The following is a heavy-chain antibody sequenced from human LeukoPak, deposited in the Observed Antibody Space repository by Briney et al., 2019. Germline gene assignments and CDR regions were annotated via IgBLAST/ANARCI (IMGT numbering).Heavy chain of an antibody. Sequence: GGSLRLSCTGSGFNFGDYAMSWFRQAPGKGLEWVAVISYDGSNKYYADSVKGRFTISRDNSKNTLYLQMNSLRAEDTAVYYCARDGRFPPEVPPRYFDYWGQGTLVTVSS. J-gene: IGHJ4*02. D-gene: IGHD2-2*01. V-gene: IGHV3-30*04. CDR1: GFNFGDYA. CDR3: ARDGRFPPEVPPRYFDY. CDR2: ISYDGSNK.